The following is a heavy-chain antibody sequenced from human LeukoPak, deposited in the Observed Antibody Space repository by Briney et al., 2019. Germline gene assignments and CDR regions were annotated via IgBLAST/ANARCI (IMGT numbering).Heavy chain of an antibody. CDR1: GFTFSSYW. V-gene: IGHV3-7*01. CDR2: IKQDGSEK. Sequence: GGPLRLSCAASGFTFSSYWMSWVRQAPGKGLEGVANIKQDGSEKYYVDSVKGRFTISRDNAKNSLYLQMNSLRAEDTAVYYCAREGSSGWENYYYYYMDVWGKGTTVTVSS. CDR3: AREGSSGWENYYYYYMDV. J-gene: IGHJ6*03. D-gene: IGHD6-19*01.